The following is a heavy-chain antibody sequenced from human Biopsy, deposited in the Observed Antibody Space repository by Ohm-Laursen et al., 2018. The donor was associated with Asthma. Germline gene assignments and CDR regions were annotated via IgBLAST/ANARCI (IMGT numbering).Heavy chain of an antibody. V-gene: IGHV5-51*01. CDR3: ARRGGEGIVATPYAFDI. Sequence: ESLRISCKGSGYSFTSYWIGGGRQMPRKGLEGMGVIYSWDSDTRYSPSFQGQVTISADKSISTAYLQWSSLKASDTAMYYCARRGGEGIVATPYAFDIWGQGTMVTVSS. CDR1: GYSFTSYW. D-gene: IGHD5-12*01. CDR2: IYSWDSDT. J-gene: IGHJ3*02.